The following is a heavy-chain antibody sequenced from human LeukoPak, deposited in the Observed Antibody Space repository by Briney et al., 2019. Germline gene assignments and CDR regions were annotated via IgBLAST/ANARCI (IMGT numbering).Heavy chain of an antibody. CDR1: GFTFGDYA. CDR3: TREPITINIFPKYYCYYYGMDV. Sequence: GRSLRLSCTASGFTFGDYAMSWVRQAPGKGLEWVGFIRSKGYGGTTEYAASVPGRFTISSDESKSIAYLQMNSLKTEDTAVYYCTREPITINIFPKYYCYYYGMDVWGQGTTVTVSS. D-gene: IGHD3-10*01. J-gene: IGHJ6*02. CDR2: IRSKGYGGTT. V-gene: IGHV3-49*04.